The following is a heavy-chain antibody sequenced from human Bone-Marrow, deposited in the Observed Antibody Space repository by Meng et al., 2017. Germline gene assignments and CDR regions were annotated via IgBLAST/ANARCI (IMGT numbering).Heavy chain of an antibody. D-gene: IGHD3-22*01. Sequence: QVQLKESGPGLVKPSGTLSLTCSVSGGYISSSNWLSWGRQPPGKGLEWIGEIYQSGSTNYNPSLKSRVTISVDKSKNQFSLKLSSVTAADTAVYYCARDYYDSSGYPTFDYWGQGTLVTVSS. J-gene: IGHJ4*02. CDR1: GGYISSSNW. CDR3: ARDYYDSSGYPTFDY. V-gene: IGHV4-4*02. CDR2: IYQSGST.